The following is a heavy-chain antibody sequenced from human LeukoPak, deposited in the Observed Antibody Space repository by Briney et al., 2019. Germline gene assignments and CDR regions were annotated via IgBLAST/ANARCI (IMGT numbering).Heavy chain of an antibody. J-gene: IGHJ4*02. CDR3: AKDSLAGYLRGYFDD. Sequence: GGSLRLSCAASGFTFSTYGMHWVRQAPGKGLEWVAVISYDGTNKYYADSVKGRFTISRDNSKNTLYLQMNSLRPEDTAVFYCAKDSLAGYLRGYFDDWGQGTQVTVSS. CDR1: GFTFSTYG. D-gene: IGHD3-9*01. V-gene: IGHV3-30*18. CDR2: ISYDGTNK.